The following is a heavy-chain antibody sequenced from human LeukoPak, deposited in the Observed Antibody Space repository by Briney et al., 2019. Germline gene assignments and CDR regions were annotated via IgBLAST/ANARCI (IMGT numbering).Heavy chain of an antibody. CDR3: AKDRSIAAGDDAFDI. CDR2: INLDGGQK. Sequence: GGSLRLSCVVSGFTFRNYWMSWVRQAPGKGLEWVANINLDGGQKYYVDSVKGRFTISRDNAKNSLYLQMNSLRAEDTAVYYCAKDRSIAAGDDAFDIWGQGTMVTVSS. D-gene: IGHD6-13*01. J-gene: IGHJ3*02. V-gene: IGHV3-7*03. CDR1: GFTFRNYW.